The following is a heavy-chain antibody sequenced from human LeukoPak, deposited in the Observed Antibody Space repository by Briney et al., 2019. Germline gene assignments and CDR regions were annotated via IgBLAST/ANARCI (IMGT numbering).Heavy chain of an antibody. J-gene: IGHJ4*02. Sequence: PGGSLRLSCAASGFTVRNNYMSWVRQAPGKGLEWVSVIYSGGSTYYADSVKGRFTISRDNSKNTLYLQMNSLRAEDTAVYYCAKASTYYDILTGYRPVAHFDYWGQGTLVTVSS. V-gene: IGHV3-66*01. CDR3: AKASTYYDILTGYRPVAHFDY. D-gene: IGHD3-9*01. CDR2: IYSGGST. CDR1: GFTVRNNY.